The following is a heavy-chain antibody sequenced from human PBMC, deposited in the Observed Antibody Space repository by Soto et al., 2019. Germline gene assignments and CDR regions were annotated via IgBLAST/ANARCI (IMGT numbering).Heavy chain of an antibody. CDR2: ISGSGGST. V-gene: IGHV3-23*01. Sequence: GGSLRLSCAASGFTFSSYAMSWVRQAPGRGLEWVSAISGSGGSTYYADSVKGRFTISRDNSKNTLYLQMNSLRAEDTAVYYCAAFAGEQWLVRYHRMDVWGQGTTVTVSS. CDR3: AAFAGEQWLVRYHRMDV. J-gene: IGHJ6*02. D-gene: IGHD6-19*01. CDR1: GFTFSSYA.